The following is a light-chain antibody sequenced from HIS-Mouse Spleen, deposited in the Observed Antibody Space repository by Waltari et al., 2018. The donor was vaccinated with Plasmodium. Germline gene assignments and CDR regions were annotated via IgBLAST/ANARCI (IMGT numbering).Light chain of an antibody. CDR1: ALPKKY. CDR3: YSTDSSGNHRV. J-gene: IGLJ3*02. V-gene: IGLV3-10*01. Sequence: SYELTQPPSVSVSPGQTARITCSGDALPKKYAYWYQQKSGQAPVRVFYEDSKRPSGIPERFSGSSSGTMATLTISGDQVEDEADYYCYSTDSSGNHRVFGGGTKLTVL. CDR2: EDS.